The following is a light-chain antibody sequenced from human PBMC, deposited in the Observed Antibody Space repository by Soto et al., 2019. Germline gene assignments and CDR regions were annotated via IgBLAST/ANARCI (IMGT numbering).Light chain of an antibody. CDR1: QNIFNY. J-gene: IGKJ2*01. CDR3: QQSHSTPVYT. Sequence: DIQMTQSPSSLSASVGDRVTITCRASQNIFNYLNWYQQKPGKAPKLLISAASTLESGVPSRFSGSGSGTDFTLTISNLQPEDFATYYCQQSHSTPVYTFGQGTKLEIK. V-gene: IGKV1-39*01. CDR2: AAS.